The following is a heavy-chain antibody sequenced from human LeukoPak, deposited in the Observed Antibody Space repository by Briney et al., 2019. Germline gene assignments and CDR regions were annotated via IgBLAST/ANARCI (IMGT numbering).Heavy chain of an antibody. CDR3: ARNPGPADYDFWPYYFDY. CDR1: GGSISSYY. CDR2: IYYSGST. Sequence: PSETLSLTCTVSGGSISSYYWSWIRQPPGKGLEWIGYIYYSGSTNYNPSLKSRVTISVDTSKNQFSLKLSSVTAADTAVYYCARNPGPADYDFWPYYFDYWGQGTLVTVSS. V-gene: IGHV4-59*01. J-gene: IGHJ4*02. D-gene: IGHD3-3*01.